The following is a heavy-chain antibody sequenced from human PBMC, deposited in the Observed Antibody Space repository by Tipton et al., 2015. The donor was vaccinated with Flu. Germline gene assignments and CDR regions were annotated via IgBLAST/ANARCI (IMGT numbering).Heavy chain of an antibody. CDR3: VRKGFGDY. V-gene: IGHV3-30*02. Sequence: SLRLSCAASGFAFSGYGMHWVRQAPGKGLEWVAFIRHDGSDKYYPDSVKGRFTISRDDSKNALYLLINSLKTEDTAVYYCVRKGFGDYWGQGILVTVSS. CDR1: GFAFSGYG. J-gene: IGHJ4*02. CDR2: IRHDGSDK. D-gene: IGHD3-10*01.